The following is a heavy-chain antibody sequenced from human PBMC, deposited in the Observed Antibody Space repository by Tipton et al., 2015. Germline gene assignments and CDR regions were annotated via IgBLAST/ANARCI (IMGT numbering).Heavy chain of an antibody. Sequence: TLSLTCTVSGDSLSSGYYWGWIRQPSGKGLEWIGSIYHSGSTYYNSSLKSRVTISVDTSKNQFSLKLSSVTAADTAVYYCARGHSAGSYYSCWFDPWGQGTLVTVSS. J-gene: IGHJ5*02. D-gene: IGHD2-15*01. V-gene: IGHV4-38-2*02. CDR2: IYHSGST. CDR3: ARGHSAGSYYSCWFDP. CDR1: GDSLSSGYY.